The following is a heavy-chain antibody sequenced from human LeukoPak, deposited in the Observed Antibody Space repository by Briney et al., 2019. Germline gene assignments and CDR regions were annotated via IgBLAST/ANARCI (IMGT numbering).Heavy chain of an antibody. CDR2: LSGSGSST. CDR1: GFTFNNFA. CDR3: AKRPKYGNSWIDF. D-gene: IGHD6-13*01. V-gene: IGHV3-23*01. J-gene: IGHJ4*02. Sequence: GGSLRLSCAASGFTFNNFAMSWVRQAPGKGLDWVSGLSGSGSSTYYAGSVKGRFTISRDNSNSTLYLQMNSLRVEDTAVYYCAKRPKYGNSWIDFWGQGTLVTVSS.